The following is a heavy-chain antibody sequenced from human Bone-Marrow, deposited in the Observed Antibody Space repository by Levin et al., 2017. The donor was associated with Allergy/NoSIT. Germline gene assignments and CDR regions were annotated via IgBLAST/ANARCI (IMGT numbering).Heavy chain of an antibody. J-gene: IGHJ4*02. CDR3: WSPVSGYYESSGYIRH. D-gene: IGHD3-22*01. Sequence: SCAASGFLFSEYEMNWVRQAPGKGPEWLSYISSSGQTIDYADSVKGRFTISRDNAKSSLYLQMNSLRAEDTAVYYCWSPVSGYYESSGYIRHWGQGTLVTVSS. CDR1: GFLFSEYE. V-gene: IGHV3-48*03. CDR2: ISSSGQTI.